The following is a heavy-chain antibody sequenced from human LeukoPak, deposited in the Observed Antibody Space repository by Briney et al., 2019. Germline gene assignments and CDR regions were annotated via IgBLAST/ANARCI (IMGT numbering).Heavy chain of an antibody. D-gene: IGHD3-16*01. CDR1: GCTFTSYY. J-gene: IGHJ4*02. Sequence: ASVKVSCKASGCTFTSYYMHWVRQAPGQGLEWMGIINPSGGSTSYAQKFQGRVTMTRDMSTSTVYMELSSLRSEDTAVYYCARGPSEHYVSDYWGQGTLVTVSS. CDR2: INPSGGST. V-gene: IGHV1-46*01. CDR3: ARGPSEHYVSDY.